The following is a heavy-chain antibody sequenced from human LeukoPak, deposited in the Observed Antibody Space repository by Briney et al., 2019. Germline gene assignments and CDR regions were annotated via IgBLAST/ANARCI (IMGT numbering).Heavy chain of an antibody. CDR1: GYTFTSYY. CDR2: INPSGGST. Sequence: ASVKVSCKASGYTFTSYYMHWVRQAPGQGLEWMGIINPSGGSTSYAQKFQGRVTMNRDTSTSTVYMELSSLRSEDTAVYYCAREHQSGYYYHWGQGTLVTVSS. D-gene: IGHD3-3*01. J-gene: IGHJ4*02. CDR3: AREHQSGYYYH. V-gene: IGHV1-46*01.